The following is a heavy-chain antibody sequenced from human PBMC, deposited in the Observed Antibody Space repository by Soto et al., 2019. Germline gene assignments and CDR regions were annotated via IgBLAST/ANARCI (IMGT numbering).Heavy chain of an antibody. Sequence: ASVKLSCKASGGTFSSYAISWVRQAPGQGLEWMGGIIPIFGTANYAQKFQGRVTITADESTSTAYMELSSLRSEDTAVYYCARDPLQYAGYYYYGMDVWGQGTTVTVSS. CDR2: IIPIFGTA. V-gene: IGHV1-69*13. CDR3: ARDPLQYAGYYYYGMDV. D-gene: IGHD4-4*01. CDR1: GGTFSSYA. J-gene: IGHJ6*02.